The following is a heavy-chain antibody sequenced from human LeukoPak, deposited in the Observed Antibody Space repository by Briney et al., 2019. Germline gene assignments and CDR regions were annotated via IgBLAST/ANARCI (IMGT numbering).Heavy chain of an antibody. CDR2: IFYSGRN. V-gene: IGHV4-59*01. CDR3: ARAYYYDSSLRGAFDI. CDR1: GXSISTNY. Sequence: SETLSLTCTVSGXSISTNYWSWIRQPPGKGLEWIGNIFYSGRNNYNPSLRSRVTMSVDTSKNQFSLKLSSVTAADTAVYYCARAYYYDSSLRGAFDIWGQGTMVTVSS. D-gene: IGHD3-22*01. J-gene: IGHJ3*02.